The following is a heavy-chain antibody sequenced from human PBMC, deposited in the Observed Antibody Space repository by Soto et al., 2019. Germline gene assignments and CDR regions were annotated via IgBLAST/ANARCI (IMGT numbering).Heavy chain of an antibody. CDR1: GGSISTYY. D-gene: IGHD5-18*01. CDR3: ARLGLDFDY. Sequence: SETLSLTCTVAGGSISTYYWAWIRQPPGMGLEWIGNIYYSGSTNYNPSLKSRVTISVDTSNNQFSLKMSSVTGADTAIYYCARLGLDFDYSGHGTLVTVSS. J-gene: IGHJ4*01. V-gene: IGHV4-59*01. CDR2: IYYSGST.